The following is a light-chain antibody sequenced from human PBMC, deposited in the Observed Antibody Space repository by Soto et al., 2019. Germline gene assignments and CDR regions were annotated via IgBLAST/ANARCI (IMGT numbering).Light chain of an antibody. CDR3: QQRYNWPTIT. CDR1: RSGLYTSNNKNY. J-gene: IGKJ5*01. Sequence: DIVMTQSPHSLPVSLGDRPIIHCKTSRSGLYTSNNKNYLTWYQQKPRQPTKLLIYWASTRESGVPARFSGSGSGTDFTLTITSLEPEDCAVYYCQQRYNWPTITVGQGPRLE. V-gene: IGKV4-1*01. CDR2: WAS.